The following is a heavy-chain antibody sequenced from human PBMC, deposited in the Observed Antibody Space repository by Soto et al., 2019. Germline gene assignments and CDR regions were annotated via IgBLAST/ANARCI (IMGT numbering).Heavy chain of an antibody. Sequence: EVQLLESGGGLVQPGGSLRLSCAASGFTCSNYAMTWVRQAPGKGLEWVSVITGSGGGTYFVDSVKGRFTISRDNSRNTLYLQMNSLRAEETTVYYCAKRPLTAAGFDYWGRGTLVTVSS. J-gene: IGHJ4*02. CDR2: ITGSGGGT. CDR1: GFTCSNYA. D-gene: IGHD6-13*01. CDR3: AKRPLTAAGFDY. V-gene: IGHV3-23*01.